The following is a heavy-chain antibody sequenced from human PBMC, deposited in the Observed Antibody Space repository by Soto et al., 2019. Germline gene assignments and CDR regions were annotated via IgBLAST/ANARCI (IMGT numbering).Heavy chain of an antibody. V-gene: IGHV3-74*01. Sequence: EVQLVESGGGLVQPGGSLRLSCAASGFTFSSYWIHWVRQAPGKGLVWVSRINSDGISAVYADSVKGRFTISRDNAKNTLYLQMNSLRAEDTAVYYCARDPAPIGWYDYWGQGTLVTVSS. J-gene: IGHJ4*02. CDR3: ARDPAPIGWYDY. D-gene: IGHD6-19*01. CDR2: INSDGISA. CDR1: GFTFSSYW.